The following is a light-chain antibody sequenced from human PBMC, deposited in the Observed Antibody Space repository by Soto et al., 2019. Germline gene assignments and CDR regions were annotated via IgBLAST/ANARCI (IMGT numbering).Light chain of an antibody. J-gene: IGLJ1*01. CDR1: DIASKS. CDR3: QVWDSSSDHYV. Sequence: SYELTQPPSVSMAPGQTARISCGGNDIASKSVHWSQQKPGQAPVLVVYDDNDRPSGIPERFSGSNSGDTATLTISRVEAGDEADYYCQVWDSSSDHYVFGSGTKVTVL. CDR2: DDN. V-gene: IGLV3-21*02.